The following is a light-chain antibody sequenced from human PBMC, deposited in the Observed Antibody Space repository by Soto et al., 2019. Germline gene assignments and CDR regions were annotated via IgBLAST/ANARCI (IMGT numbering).Light chain of an antibody. V-gene: IGLV2-14*01. CDR3: SSYTSSSTSYV. CDR2: EVS. Sequence: QSVLAQPASVSGSPGQSITISCTGTSSDVGGYNYVSWYQQHPGKAPKLMIYEVSNRPSGVSNRFSGSKSGNTASLTISGLQAEDEADYCCSSYTSSSTSYVFGTGTKVTV. J-gene: IGLJ1*01. CDR1: SSDVGGYNY.